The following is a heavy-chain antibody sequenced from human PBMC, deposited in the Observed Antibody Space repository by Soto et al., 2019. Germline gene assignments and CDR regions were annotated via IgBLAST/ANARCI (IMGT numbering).Heavy chain of an antibody. CDR3: ARDFETPGDAFDI. CDR2: IHYTGST. V-gene: IGHV4-61*01. CDR1: GDSVSSGSYY. Sequence: PSETLSLTCTVSGDSVSSGSYYWSWIRQPPGKGLEWIGYIHYTGSTNYNPSLKSRVTISVDTSKNQFSLKLSSVTAADTAVYYCARDFETPGDAFDIWGQGTMVTVSS. J-gene: IGHJ3*02.